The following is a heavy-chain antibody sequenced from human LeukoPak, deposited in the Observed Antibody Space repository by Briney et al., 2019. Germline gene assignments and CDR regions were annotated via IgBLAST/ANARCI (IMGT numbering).Heavy chain of an antibody. CDR1: GGSISSSSYY. CDR2: IYYSEST. CDR3: ATLRYYYDSSGYYWRGNWFEP. Sequence: SETLSLTCTVSGGSISSSSYYWGRIRQPPGKGLEWIGSIYYSESTYYNPSLKSRVTISVDTSKNQFSLKPSSVTAAHTTAYYRATLRYYYDSSGYYWRGNWFEPWGQGTLVTVSS. V-gene: IGHV4-39*01. J-gene: IGHJ5*02. D-gene: IGHD3-22*01.